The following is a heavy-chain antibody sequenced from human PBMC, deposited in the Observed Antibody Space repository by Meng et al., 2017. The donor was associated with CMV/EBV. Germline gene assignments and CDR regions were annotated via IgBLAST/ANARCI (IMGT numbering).Heavy chain of an antibody. CDR3: ARGPEVDYGDYVGLDY. CDR2: IYTSRST. Sequence: ECVPRLDSQSDILPLTSPVHRVTISIFVWTWSRQPAGKRREWIWGIYTSRSTNYTPSLKSRVTMSVDTSKTQVTLKLSSVTAADTAVYYCARGPEVDYGDYVGLDYWGQGTLVTVSS. CDR1: RVTISIFV. J-gene: IGHJ4*02. D-gene: IGHD4-17*01. V-gene: IGHV4-4*07.